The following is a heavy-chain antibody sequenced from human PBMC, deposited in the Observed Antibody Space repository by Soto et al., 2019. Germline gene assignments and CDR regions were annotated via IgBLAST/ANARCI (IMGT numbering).Heavy chain of an antibody. CDR3: ARAREGSSWRHDAFDI. CDR2: IIPIFGTA. D-gene: IGHD6-13*01. V-gene: IGHV1-69*13. J-gene: IGHJ3*02. CDR1: GGTFSSYA. Sequence: SGKVSCKASGGTFSSYAISWVRQAPGQGLEWMGGIIPIFGTANYAQKFQGRVTITADESTSTAYMELSSLRSEDTAVYYCARAREGSSWRHDAFDIWGQGTMVTVSS.